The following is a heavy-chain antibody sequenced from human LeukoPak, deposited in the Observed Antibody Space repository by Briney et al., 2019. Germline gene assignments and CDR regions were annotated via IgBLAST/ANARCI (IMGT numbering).Heavy chain of an antibody. V-gene: IGHV3-7*04. CDR3: ARGLLWFGELLPRLSYFDY. J-gene: IGHJ4*02. CDR2: IKQDGSER. D-gene: IGHD3-10*01. CDR1: EFTFSSYW. Sequence: GGSLRLSCAASEFTFSSYWMSWVRQAPGKGLEWVANIKQDGSERYYVDSVKGRFTISRDNAKNSLYLQMNSLRAEDTAMYYCARGLLWFGELLPRLSYFDYWGQGTLVTVSS.